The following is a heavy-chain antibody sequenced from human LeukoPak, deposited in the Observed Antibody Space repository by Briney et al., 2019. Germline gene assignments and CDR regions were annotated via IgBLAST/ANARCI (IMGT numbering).Heavy chain of an antibody. CDR1: GGSISTYY. CDR3: ARSGYYDFWSGYYQGGDYYGMDV. CDR2: IYYSGST. J-gene: IGHJ6*02. Sequence: PSETLSLTCTVFGGSISTYYWTWIRQPPGKGLEWIGSIYYSGSTYYNPSLKSRVTISVDTSKNQFSLKLSSVTAADTAVYYCARSGYYDFWSGYYQGGDYYGMDVWGQGTTVTVSS. D-gene: IGHD3-3*01. V-gene: IGHV4-39*01.